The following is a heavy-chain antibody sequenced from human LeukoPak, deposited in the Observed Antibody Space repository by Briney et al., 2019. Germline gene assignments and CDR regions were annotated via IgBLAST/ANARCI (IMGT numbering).Heavy chain of an antibody. CDR1: GFTVRTNH. V-gene: IGHV3-53*01. J-gene: IGHJ6*03. CDR3: ARSAAAGFSYYSYYLDV. CDR2: IYSGGRT. Sequence: PGGSLRLSCAASGFTVRTNHMSWVRQAPGKGLEWVSVIYSGGRTYYADSVKGRFTISRDNAKNTLYLQMNSLRAEDTAVYYCARSAAAGFSYYSYYLDVWGKGTTVTIFS. D-gene: IGHD6-13*01.